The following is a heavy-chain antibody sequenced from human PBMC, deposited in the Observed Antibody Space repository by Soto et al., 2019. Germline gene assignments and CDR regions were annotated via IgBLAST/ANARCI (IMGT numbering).Heavy chain of an antibody. CDR1: GDSIGSYH. J-gene: IGHJ5*02. Sequence: PSETLSLTCTVSGDSIGSYHWSWVRQPPGKGLEWIGSIYHGGSTYYNPSLNSRVTLSIDMTNNHVSLILNSVTAADTAVYYCARVGPWVPYYYDSSPYTFENWFDPWGQGTLVTVSS. D-gene: IGHD3-22*01. CDR2: IYHGGST. CDR3: ARVGPWVPYYYDSSPYTFENWFDP. V-gene: IGHV4-38-2*02.